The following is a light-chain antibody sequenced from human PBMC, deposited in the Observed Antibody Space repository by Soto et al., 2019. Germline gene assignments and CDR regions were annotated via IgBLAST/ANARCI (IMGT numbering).Light chain of an antibody. Sequence: QSVLTQPPSASGTPGQRVTISCSGSSSNIGSNTVNWYQQLPGTAPKLLIYSNNQRPSGVPDRFSGSKSGTSASLAISGLQSEDEADYYCAAWDDSLNGLVSATGTKVTVL. CDR2: SNN. CDR1: SSNIGSNT. V-gene: IGLV1-44*01. J-gene: IGLJ1*01. CDR3: AAWDDSLNGLV.